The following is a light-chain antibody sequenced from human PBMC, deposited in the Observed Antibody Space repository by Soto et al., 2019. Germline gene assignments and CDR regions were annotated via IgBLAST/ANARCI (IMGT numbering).Light chain of an antibody. V-gene: IGKV3-20*01. CDR3: HQYGRSPRT. CDR2: GAS. Sequence: EIVLTQSPGTLSLSPGERATVSCRASQSVTSNFLAWYQQKPGQAPRLLIYGASSRATGIPDRFSGSGSGTDFTLTISRLEPEDLAVYYCHQYGRSPRTFGQGTNVE. J-gene: IGKJ1*01. CDR1: QSVTSNF.